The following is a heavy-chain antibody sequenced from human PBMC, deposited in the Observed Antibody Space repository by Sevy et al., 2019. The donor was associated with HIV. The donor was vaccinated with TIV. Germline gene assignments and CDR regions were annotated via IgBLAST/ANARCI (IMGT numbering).Heavy chain of an antibody. J-gene: IGHJ4*02. V-gene: IGHV1-24*01. CDR2: FDPEDGET. Sequence: ASVKVSCKVSGYTLTELSMHWLRQAPGKGLEWVGSFDPEDGETVNEHNFQGRVSMTEDTSTDTAYMEVISRKFEDTAVYYCATTKDYYDSSGYPFDYWGQGTLVTVSS. CDR3: ATTKDYYDSSGYPFDY. CDR1: GYTLTELS. D-gene: IGHD3-22*01.